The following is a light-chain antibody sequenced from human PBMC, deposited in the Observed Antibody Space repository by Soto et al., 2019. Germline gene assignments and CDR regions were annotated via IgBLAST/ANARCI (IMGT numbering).Light chain of an antibody. CDR1: QSVSTY. Sequence: DLQMTQSPSSLSASVGDRVTIACRASQSVSTYVNWYQQKPGKAPQLLIYAASSLQTGVPSRFSGSGSGTDFTLTISSLQPEDSATFYCQQSYRTPHAFGPGTKVHI. CDR3: QQSYRTPHA. J-gene: IGKJ3*01. V-gene: IGKV1-39*01. CDR2: AAS.